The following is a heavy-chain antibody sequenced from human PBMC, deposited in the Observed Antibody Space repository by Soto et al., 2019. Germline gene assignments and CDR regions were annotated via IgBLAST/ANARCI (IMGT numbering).Heavy chain of an antibody. Sequence: GGSLRLSCAASGFTFSSYGMHWVRQAPGKGLEWVAVIWYDGSNKYYADSVKGRFTISRDNSKNTLYLQMNSLRAEDTAVYYCAREGIAVAGIYWFDPWGQGTLVTVSS. CDR3: AREGIAVAGIYWFDP. J-gene: IGHJ5*02. CDR2: IWYDGSNK. D-gene: IGHD6-19*01. CDR1: GFTFSSYG. V-gene: IGHV3-33*01.